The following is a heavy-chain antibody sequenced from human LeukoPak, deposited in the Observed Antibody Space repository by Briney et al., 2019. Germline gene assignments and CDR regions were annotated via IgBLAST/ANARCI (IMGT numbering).Heavy chain of an antibody. CDR3: ARIDRSSGWYYFDY. CDR2: IYYSGST. CDR1: GGSISSYY. D-gene: IGHD6-19*01. Sequence: SETLSLTCTVSGGSISSYYWSWIRQPPGKGLEWIGYIYYSGSTNYNPSLKSRVTISVDTSKNQFSLKLSSVTAADTAVCYCARIDRSSGWYYFDYWGQGTLVTVSS. V-gene: IGHV4-59*01. J-gene: IGHJ4*02.